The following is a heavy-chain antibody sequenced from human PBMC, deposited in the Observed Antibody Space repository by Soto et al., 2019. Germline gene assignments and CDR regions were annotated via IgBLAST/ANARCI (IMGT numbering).Heavy chain of an antibody. CDR3: AKDRYGSLEGGMDV. CDR1: GFIFDDFG. Sequence: EVQLVESGGGLVQPGRSLRLSCAASGFIFDDFGMHWVGQAPGKGLGWVSGVTWNSGNIDYADSVKGRFTITRDNAKNSLYLQMNSLRGEDTALYYCAKDRYGSLEGGMDVWGQGTTVTVSS. V-gene: IGHV3-9*01. D-gene: IGHD1-26*01. J-gene: IGHJ6*02. CDR2: VTWNSGNI.